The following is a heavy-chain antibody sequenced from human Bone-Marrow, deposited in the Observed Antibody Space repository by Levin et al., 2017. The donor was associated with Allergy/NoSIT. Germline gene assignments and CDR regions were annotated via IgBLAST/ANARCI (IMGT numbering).Heavy chain of an antibody. V-gene: IGHV4-59*02. D-gene: IGHD3-3*01. Sequence: SETLSLTCTVSGVSVSDYYWSWIRQAPGKGLEWIGYISYTGSTHFNPSLKSPGFISVDKSKNQLSLNLRFVTAADTAVYFCARDLIPVDFAFDVWGPGTMLTVSS. J-gene: IGHJ3*01. CDR2: ISYTGST. CDR1: GVSVSDYY. CDR3: ARDLIPVDFAFDV.